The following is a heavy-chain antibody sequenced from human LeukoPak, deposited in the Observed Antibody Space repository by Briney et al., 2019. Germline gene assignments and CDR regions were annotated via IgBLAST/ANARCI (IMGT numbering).Heavy chain of an antibody. D-gene: IGHD3-22*01. J-gene: IGHJ4*02. Sequence: GRSLRLSCAASGFTFSSYAMHWVRQAPGKGLEWVAVISYDGSNKYYADSVKGRFTISRDNSRNTLYLQMNSLRAEDTAVYYCARDRPAFTDYDSSGYLGYYFDYWGQGTLVTVSS. V-gene: IGHV3-30-3*01. CDR1: GFTFSSYA. CDR3: ARDRPAFTDYDSSGYLGYYFDY. CDR2: ISYDGSNK.